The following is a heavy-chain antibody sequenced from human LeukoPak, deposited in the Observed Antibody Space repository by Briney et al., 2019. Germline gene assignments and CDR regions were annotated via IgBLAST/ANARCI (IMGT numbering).Heavy chain of an antibody. D-gene: IGHD6-13*01. CDR1: GYTFTSHG. V-gene: IGHV1-18*01. CDR2: ISAYNGNT. J-gene: IGHJ4*02. Sequence: GASVKVFFKASGYTFTSHGIRWVRQAPGQGLEWMGWISAYNGNTNYAQKLQRRVTMTTDTSTSTAYMELRSLRSDDTAVYYCARDQGLRIAAAGGLDYWGQGTLVTVSS. CDR3: ARDQGLRIAAAGGLDY.